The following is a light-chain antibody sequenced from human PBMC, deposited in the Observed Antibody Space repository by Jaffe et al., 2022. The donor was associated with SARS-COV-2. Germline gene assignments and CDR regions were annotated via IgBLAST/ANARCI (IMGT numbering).Light chain of an antibody. CDR2: GAS. J-gene: IGKJ4*01. CDR1: QSIANNF. Sequence: EIVLTQSPGTLSLSPGERATLSCRASQSIANNFLAWHQQKPGQAPRLLISGASSRATGIPDRFSGSGSGTDFTLTISRLEPEDFAVYYCQQFGSAPLTFGGGTKVEIK. V-gene: IGKV3-20*01. CDR3: QQFGSAPLT.